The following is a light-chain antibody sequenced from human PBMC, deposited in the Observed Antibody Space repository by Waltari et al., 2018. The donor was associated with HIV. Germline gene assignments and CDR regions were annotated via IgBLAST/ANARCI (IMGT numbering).Light chain of an antibody. Sequence: SYELTQPPSVSVSPGQTARITCSGDALPKQYAYWYQRKPGQAPVLVIYKDSERPSGIPERFSGSSSGTTVTLTISGVQAEDEADYYCQSADSSVVVFGGGTKLTVL. V-gene: IGLV3-25*03. J-gene: IGLJ2*01. CDR1: ALPKQY. CDR2: KDS. CDR3: QSADSSVVV.